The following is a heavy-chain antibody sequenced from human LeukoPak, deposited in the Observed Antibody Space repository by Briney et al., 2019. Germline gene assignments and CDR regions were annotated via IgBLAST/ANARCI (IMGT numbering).Heavy chain of an antibody. CDR2: ISGSGGST. D-gene: IGHD3-9*01. J-gene: IGHJ4*02. CDR3: AKDKGRTLRYFDWSTVGDY. V-gene: IGHV3-23*01. CDR1: GFTFSSYA. Sequence: GGSLRLSCAASGFTFSSYAMSWVRQAPGKGLEWVSAISGSGGSTYYADSVKGRFTISRDNSKNTLYLQMNSLRAEDTAVYYCAKDKGRTLRYFDWSTVGDYWGQGTLVTVSS.